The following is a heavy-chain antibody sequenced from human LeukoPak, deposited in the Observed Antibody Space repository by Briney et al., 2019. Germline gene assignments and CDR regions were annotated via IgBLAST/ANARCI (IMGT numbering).Heavy chain of an antibody. CDR1: GGSISSSSYY. Sequence: SGTLSLTCTVSGGSISSSSYYWGWIRQPPGKGLEWIGNIYYSGSTYYNPSLKSRITISVDTSKNQFSLKLNSMTAADTAVYYCARLGPYYDFWSGYLPVDYWGQGTLVTASS. V-gene: IGHV4-39*01. D-gene: IGHD3-3*01. CDR3: ARLGPYYDFWSGYLPVDY. J-gene: IGHJ4*02. CDR2: IYYSGST.